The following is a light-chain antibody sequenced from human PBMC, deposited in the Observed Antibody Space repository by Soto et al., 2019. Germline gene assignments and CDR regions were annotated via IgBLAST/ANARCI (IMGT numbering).Light chain of an antibody. CDR2: SNN. CDR1: SSNIGSNT. J-gene: IGLJ1*01. Sequence: QSVLTQPPAASGTPGQRVTISCSGSSSNIGSNTVNWYQQLPGTSPKLLIYSNNQRPSGVPDRFSGSKSGTSASLAISGLQSEDVFDYSSAAWDYSLTVFVFGP. V-gene: IGLV1-44*01. CDR3: AAWDYSLTVFV.